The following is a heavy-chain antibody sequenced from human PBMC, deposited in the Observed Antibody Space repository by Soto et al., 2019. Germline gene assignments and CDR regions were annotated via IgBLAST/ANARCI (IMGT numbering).Heavy chain of an antibody. Sequence: SETLSLTCNVSGGSISSYFWSWIRQPAGKGLEWIGRIETSGIANYNPSLNSRATMSVDTSKNQFSLKLSSVTAADTAVYYCARDVYYYDRGTGFDIWGQGTTVTVSS. D-gene: IGHD3-22*01. CDR1: GGSISSYF. V-gene: IGHV4-4*07. CDR2: IETSGIA. CDR3: ARDVYYYDRGTGFDI. J-gene: IGHJ3*02.